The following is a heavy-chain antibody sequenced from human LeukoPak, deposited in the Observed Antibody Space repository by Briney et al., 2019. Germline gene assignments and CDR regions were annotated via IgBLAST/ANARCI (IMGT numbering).Heavy chain of an antibody. CDR1: GGSISSSSYY. CDR2: VYYSGRT. V-gene: IGHV4-39*01. J-gene: IGHJ4*01. CDR3: ARAIGFDDSGRYYPDY. D-gene: IGHD3-10*01. Sequence: KPSETLSLTCTVSGGSISSSSYYWGWIRQPPGKGLEWIGSVYYSGRTYYNPSLKSQVTISVDTSKNQFSLKVSSVTAADTAVYFCARAIGFDDSGRYYPDYWGQGTLVSVSS.